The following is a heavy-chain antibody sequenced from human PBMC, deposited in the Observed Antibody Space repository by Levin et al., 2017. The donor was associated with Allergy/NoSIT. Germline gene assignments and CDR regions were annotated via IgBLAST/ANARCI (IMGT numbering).Heavy chain of an antibody. V-gene: IGHV4-30-4*01. J-gene: IGHJ4*02. D-gene: IGHD5/OR15-5a*01. CDR2: IYYSGST. Sequence: SETLSLTCTVSGGSIGSGDYYWSWIRQPPGRGLEWIGYIYYSGSTYYNPSLKSRVTISVDTSKSQISLKLSSVTAADTSVYYCAARQRDIGSTTWGRGDFWGQGTQVTVSS. CDR1: GGSIGSGDYY. CDR3: AARQRDIGSTTWGRGDF.